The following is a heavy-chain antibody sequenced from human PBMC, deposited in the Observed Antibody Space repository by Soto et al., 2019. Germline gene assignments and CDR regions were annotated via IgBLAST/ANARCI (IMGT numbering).Heavy chain of an antibody. CDR2: IRSKANSYAT. D-gene: IGHD3-10*01. CDR1: GFTFSGSA. V-gene: IGHV3-73*01. Sequence: EVQLVESGGGLVQPGGSLKLSCAASGFTFSGSAMHCVRQASGKGLEWVGRIRSKANSYATAYAASVKGRFTISRDDSKNTAYLQMNSLKTEDTAVYYCTRSPRLGGGYNWFDPWGQGTLVTVSS. CDR3: TRSPRLGGGYNWFDP. J-gene: IGHJ5*02.